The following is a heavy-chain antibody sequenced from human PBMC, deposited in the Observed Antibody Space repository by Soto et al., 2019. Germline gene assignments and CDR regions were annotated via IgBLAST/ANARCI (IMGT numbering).Heavy chain of an antibody. V-gene: IGHV3-13*01. D-gene: IGHD3-3*01. CDR2: IGTAGDT. J-gene: IGHJ6*02. CDR3: AKDPYDFWSGYYAWGYYYYGMDV. CDR1: GFTFSSYD. Sequence: GGSLRLSCAASGFTFSSYDMHWVRQATGKGLEWVSAIGTAGDTYYADSVKGRFTISRDNSKNTLYLQMNSLRAEDTAVYYCAKDPYDFWSGYYAWGYYYYGMDVWGQGTTVTVSS.